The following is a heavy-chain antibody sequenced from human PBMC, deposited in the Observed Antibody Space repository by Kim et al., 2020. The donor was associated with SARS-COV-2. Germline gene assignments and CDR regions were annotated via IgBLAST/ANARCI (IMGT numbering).Heavy chain of an antibody. V-gene: IGHV1-2*02. CDR3: AREGDWYRN. D-gene: IGHD3-9*01. J-gene: IGHJ4*02. CDR1: GYTFTDYY. CDR2: INPNRGDT. Sequence: ASVKVSCKASGYTFTDYYMHWVRQAPGQGLEWMGWINPNRGDTYYAQKFQGRVTMTRDTSITTAYMELSSLRSDDTAVYYCAREGDWYRNWGQGTLVTVSS.